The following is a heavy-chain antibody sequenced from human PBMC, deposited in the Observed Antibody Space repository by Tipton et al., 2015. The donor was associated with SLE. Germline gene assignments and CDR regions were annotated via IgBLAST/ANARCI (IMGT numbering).Heavy chain of an antibody. D-gene: IGHD3-22*01. CDR1: GYAFSTYG. CDR3: ARIDTTMIVVSPMDV. CDR2: ISAYNGNT. V-gene: IGHV1-18*01. Sequence: QVQLVQSGAEVKKPGASVKVSCKASGYAFSTYGISWVRQAPGQGLEWMGWISAYNGNTNYAQKFQGRVIMTTDTSTTTAYLELRSLISDDTAVYYCARIDTTMIVVSPMDVWGQGTTVTVSS. J-gene: IGHJ6*02.